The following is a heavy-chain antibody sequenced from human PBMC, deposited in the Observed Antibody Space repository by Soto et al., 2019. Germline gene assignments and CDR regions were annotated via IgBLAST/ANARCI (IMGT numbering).Heavy chain of an antibody. CDR2: IYYRSKWYN. D-gene: IGHD6-19*01. J-gene: IGHJ4*02. Sequence: PSQTLSLTCAISGDSISCNSVAWNWIRQSPSRGLEWLGRIYYRSKWYNDYAVSVKSRININPDTSKNQFSLQLNSVTPEDTAVYYCARFGSGWWFDYWGQGTLVTVSS. CDR1: GDSISCNSVA. V-gene: IGHV6-1*01. CDR3: ARFGSGWWFDY.